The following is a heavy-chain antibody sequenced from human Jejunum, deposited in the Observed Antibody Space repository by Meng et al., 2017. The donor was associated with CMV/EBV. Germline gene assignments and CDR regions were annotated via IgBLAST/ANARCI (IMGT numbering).Heavy chain of an antibody. J-gene: IGHJ5*01. Sequence: GQLQESGPGMVKPSETLSLTCTVSGGSISSSYWSWIRQPPGKGLEWIGYIYYTGTTNYNPSLKSRVTISLDTSKNQFSLKLTSMTAADTAVYYCARGAGWYAFWGQGTLVTVSS. CDR1: GGSISSSY. CDR3: ARGAGWYAF. CDR2: IYYTGTT. V-gene: IGHV4-59*01.